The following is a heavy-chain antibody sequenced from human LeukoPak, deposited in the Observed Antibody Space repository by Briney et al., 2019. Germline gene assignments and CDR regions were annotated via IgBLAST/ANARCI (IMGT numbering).Heavy chain of an antibody. V-gene: IGHV3-21*01. CDR1: GFTCSSYS. CDR3: ARDPEPDYYGSGSYPTD. J-gene: IGHJ4*02. D-gene: IGHD3-10*01. Sequence: PGGSLRLSCAASGFTCSSYSMNWVRQAPGKGLEWVSSISSSSSYIYYADSVKGRFTISRDNAKNSLYLQMNSLRAEDTAVYYCARDPEPDYYGSGSYPTDWGQGTLVTVSS. CDR2: ISSSSSYI.